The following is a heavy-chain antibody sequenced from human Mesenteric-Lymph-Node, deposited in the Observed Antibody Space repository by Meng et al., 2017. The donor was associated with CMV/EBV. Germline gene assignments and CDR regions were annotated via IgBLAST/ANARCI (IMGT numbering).Heavy chain of an antibody. D-gene: IGHD2-2*01. CDR3: AIRCSSVNCFYVPTAADYYFDS. CDR2: IIPILGTA. V-gene: IGHV1-69*05. J-gene: IGHJ4*02. CDR1: GGTFNKYA. Sequence: SVKVSCKASGGTFNKYAINWVRQAPGQGLEWMGGIIPILGTANYAQKFQGRVTITTDESTSTAYMEVGSLRSEDTAMYYCAIRCSSVNCFYVPTAADYYFDSWGQGTLVTVSS.